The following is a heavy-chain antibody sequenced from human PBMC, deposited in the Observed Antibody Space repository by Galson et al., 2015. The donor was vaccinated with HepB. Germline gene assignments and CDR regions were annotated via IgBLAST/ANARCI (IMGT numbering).Heavy chain of an antibody. CDR3: TSTMVTQFDY. D-gene: IGHD4-23*01. J-gene: IGHJ4*02. Sequence: SLRLSCAASGFTFSSYWMSWVRQAPGKGLVWVSRINSDGSTTGHADSVKGRFTISRDNAKNTLYLQMNSLRVEDTAMYYCTSTMVTQFDYWGQGALVTVSS. V-gene: IGHV3-74*01. CDR1: GFTFSSYW. CDR2: INSDGSTT.